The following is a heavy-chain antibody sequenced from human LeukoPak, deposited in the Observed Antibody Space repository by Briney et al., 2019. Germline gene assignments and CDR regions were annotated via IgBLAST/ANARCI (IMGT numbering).Heavy chain of an antibody. CDR1: GFTFSSYW. D-gene: IGHD2-2*03. CDR2: IKQDGSEK. CDR3: ARDSGYCSSTSCYLEH. Sequence: GGSLTLSCAASGFTFSSYWMSWLRQAPAKGLEWVANIKQDGSEKYYVDSVKGRFTISRDNAKNSLYLQMNSLRAEDTAVYDCARDSGYCSSTSCYLEHWGQGTLVTVSS. V-gene: IGHV3-7*01. J-gene: IGHJ1*01.